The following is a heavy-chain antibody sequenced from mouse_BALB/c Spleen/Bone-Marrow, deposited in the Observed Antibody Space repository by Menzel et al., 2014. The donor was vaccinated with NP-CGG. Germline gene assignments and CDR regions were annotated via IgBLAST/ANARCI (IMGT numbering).Heavy chain of an antibody. CDR2: IYYSGTI. V-gene: IGHV3-5*02. CDR1: GISITTGDYR. Sequence: EVHLVESGPGLVKPSQTVSLTCTVTGISITTGDYRWSWIRQFPGNKLEWIGYIYYSGTITYNPSLTSRTTITRDTSKNQFFLEMNSLTAEDTATYYCARELYYFDYWGQGTTLTVSS. J-gene: IGHJ2*01. CDR3: ARELYYFDY.